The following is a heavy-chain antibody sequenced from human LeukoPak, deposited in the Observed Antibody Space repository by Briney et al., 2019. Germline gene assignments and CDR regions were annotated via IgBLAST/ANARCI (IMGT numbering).Heavy chain of an antibody. V-gene: IGHV4-34*01. CDR2: VKYSGNT. Sequence: TPSETLSLTCAVYGGSFKTYWWSWIRHSPGKGLEWIGEVKYSGNTYYNPSLQSPFTISIDMSKNQFSLTLSSVTAADTAVYYCARGQALISVRPRRYYFDYWGQGTPVTVSP. CDR1: GGSFKTYW. J-gene: IGHJ4*02. CDR3: ARGQALISVRPRRYYFDY. D-gene: IGHD3-10*01.